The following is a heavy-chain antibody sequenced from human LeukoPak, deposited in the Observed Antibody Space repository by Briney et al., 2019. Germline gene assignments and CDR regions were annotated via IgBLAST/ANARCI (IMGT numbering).Heavy chain of an antibody. Sequence: PGGSLRLSCAASGFTFSSYSMNWVRQAPGKGLEWVSSISSSSSYIYYADSVKGRFTISRDNAKNSLYLQMSSLRAEDTAVYYCARWEGSYYYYWGQGTLVTVSS. D-gene: IGHD1-26*01. CDR1: GFTFSSYS. V-gene: IGHV3-21*01. CDR3: ARWEGSYYYY. J-gene: IGHJ4*02. CDR2: ISSSSSYI.